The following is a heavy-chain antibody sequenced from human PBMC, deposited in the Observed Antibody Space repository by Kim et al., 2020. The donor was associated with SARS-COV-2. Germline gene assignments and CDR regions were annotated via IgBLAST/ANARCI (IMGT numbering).Heavy chain of an antibody. V-gene: IGHV3-7*03. CDR2: INEDGSER. Sequence: GGSLRLSCVASGLSISMYSLTWVRQAPGKGLEWVANINEDGSERYYVDSVKGRFTISRDNAKNSMYLQMNSLRVEDTAVYYCARDVGGEFDYWGQGTLVAVSS. J-gene: IGHJ4*02. CDR3: ARDVGGEFDY. CDR1: GLSISMYS. D-gene: IGHD2-21*01.